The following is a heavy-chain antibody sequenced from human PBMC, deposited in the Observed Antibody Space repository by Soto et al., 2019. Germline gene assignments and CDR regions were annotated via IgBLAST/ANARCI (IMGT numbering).Heavy chain of an antibody. D-gene: IGHD1-26*01. Sequence: GVSLRLSFAASGVTFSSYGMHWVRQAPGKGLEWVAVISYDGSNKYYADSVKGRFTISRDNSKNTLYLQMNSLRAEDTAVYYCALIVGATIDYYGMDVWGQGTTVTVSS. CDR2: ISYDGSNK. CDR3: ALIVGATIDYYGMDV. CDR1: GVTFSSYG. J-gene: IGHJ6*02. V-gene: IGHV3-30*03.